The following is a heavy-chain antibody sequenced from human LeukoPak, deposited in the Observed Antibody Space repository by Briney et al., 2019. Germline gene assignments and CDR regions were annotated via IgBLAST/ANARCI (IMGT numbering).Heavy chain of an antibody. V-gene: IGHV3-48*04. D-gene: IGHD3-22*01. CDR1: GFTVSSNY. Sequence: GGSLRLSCAASGFTVSSNYMSWVRQAPGKGLEWVSYISSSSSTIYYADSVKGRFTISRDNAKNSLYLQMNSLRAEDTAVYYCARDCGITMIVVVESAFDIWGQGTMVTVSS. CDR2: ISSSSSTI. J-gene: IGHJ3*02. CDR3: ARDCGITMIVVVESAFDI.